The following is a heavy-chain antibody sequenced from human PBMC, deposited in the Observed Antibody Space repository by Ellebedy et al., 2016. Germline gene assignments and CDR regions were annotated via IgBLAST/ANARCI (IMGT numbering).Heavy chain of an antibody. D-gene: IGHD3-22*01. CDR2: ISAYNGNT. CDR1: GYTFTNYG. Sequence: ASVKVSCKASGYTFTNYGISWMRQAPGQGIEWMGWISAYNGNTNYAQKFQGRLTMTRNTSISTAYMELSSLRSEDTAVYYCGIGYYIDKWGQGTLVTVSS. V-gene: IGHV1-18*01. J-gene: IGHJ4*02. CDR3: GIGYYIDK.